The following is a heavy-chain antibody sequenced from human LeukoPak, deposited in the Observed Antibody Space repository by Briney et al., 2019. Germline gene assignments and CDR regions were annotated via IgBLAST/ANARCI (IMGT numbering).Heavy chain of an antibody. J-gene: IGHJ4*02. V-gene: IGHV3-73*01. CDR2: IRSKTNSYAT. D-gene: IGHD1-1*01. CDR1: GFTFSGSA. Sequence: TGGSLSLSCAASGFTFSGSAMHWVRQASGKGLEWVGRIRSKTNSYATSYAASVKGRFALSRDDSKNTAYLQMNSLKTEDTAVYYCTRYNVGFESWGQGTLVTVSS. CDR3: TRYNVGFES.